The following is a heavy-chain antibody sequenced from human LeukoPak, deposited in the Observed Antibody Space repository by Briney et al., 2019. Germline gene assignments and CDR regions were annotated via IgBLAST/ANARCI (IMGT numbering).Heavy chain of an antibody. Sequence: GASVKVSCKASGYTFTSYGISWVRQAPGQGLEWMGWISAYNGNTNYAQKFQGRVTMTRDTSISTAYMELRDLTSEDTAVYYCVRDGEGVAISVNYWFDPWGQGTLVTVS. CDR1: GYTFTSYG. CDR2: ISAYNGNT. J-gene: IGHJ5*02. CDR3: VRDGEGVAISVNYWFDP. D-gene: IGHD3-10*01. V-gene: IGHV1-18*01.